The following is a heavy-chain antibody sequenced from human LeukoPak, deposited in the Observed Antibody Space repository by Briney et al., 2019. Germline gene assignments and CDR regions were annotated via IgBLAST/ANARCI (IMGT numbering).Heavy chain of an antibody. D-gene: IGHD3-10*01. J-gene: IGHJ6*04. Sequence: GGSLTPSCAASGFTFSSYWMSWVRQAPGKGLEWVANIKQDGGEKYYMGSVKGRFTVYRDNAKNSLYLQMNSLRAEDTAVYYCAREWNYYGSGIMDVWGKGTTATVSS. V-gene: IGHV3-7*01. CDR1: GFTFSSYW. CDR3: AREWNYYGSGIMDV. CDR2: IKQDGGEK.